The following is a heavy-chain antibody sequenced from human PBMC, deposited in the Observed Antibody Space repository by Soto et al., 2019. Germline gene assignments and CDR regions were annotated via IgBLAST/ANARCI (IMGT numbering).Heavy chain of an antibody. CDR3: AREVQVHTPAFVY. CDR2: IFPMYGTP. J-gene: IGHJ4*02. Sequence: QVLLVQSGAEVKKPGSSVKVSCKASGGAFSRYAISWVRQAPGQGLEWVGGIFPMYGTPVYAQKLQGRVTITADESTGTSYMQLSSLTSEDTALYFCAREVQVHTPAFVYWGQGTLVTVSS. CDR1: GGAFSRYA. V-gene: IGHV1-69*19. D-gene: IGHD3-10*01.